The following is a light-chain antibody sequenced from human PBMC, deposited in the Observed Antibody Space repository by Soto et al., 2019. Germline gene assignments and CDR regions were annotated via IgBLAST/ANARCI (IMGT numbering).Light chain of an antibody. CDR2: DTN. Sequence: QSVLTQPPSVSAAPGQKVTISCSGSGSNIGENYVSWYQQLPGTAPKLLIYDTNKRPSGIPDRFSGSKSGTSATLGITGLQTGDEADYYCATWDSSLSGFVFGSGTKVNVL. V-gene: IGLV1-51*01. CDR3: ATWDSSLSGFV. J-gene: IGLJ1*01. CDR1: GSNIGENY.